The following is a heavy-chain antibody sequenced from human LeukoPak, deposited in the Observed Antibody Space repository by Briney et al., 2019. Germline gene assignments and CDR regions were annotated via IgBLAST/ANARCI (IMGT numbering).Heavy chain of an antibody. D-gene: IGHD1-26*01. Sequence: SQTLSLTCTVSGGSISSGSYYWSWIRQPAGKGLEWIGRIYTRGSTNYNRSLKSRVTISIDTSKNQFSLKLSSVTAADTAVYYCATEPGSGSYSRYYYYYIDVWGKGTTVTVSS. CDR2: IYTRGST. J-gene: IGHJ6*03. CDR3: ATEPGSGSYSRYYYYYIDV. CDR1: GGSISSGSYY. V-gene: IGHV4-61*02.